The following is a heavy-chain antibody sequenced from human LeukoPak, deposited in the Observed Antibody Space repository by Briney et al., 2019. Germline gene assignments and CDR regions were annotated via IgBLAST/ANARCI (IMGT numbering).Heavy chain of an antibody. J-gene: IGHJ4*02. D-gene: IGHD5-18*01. CDR3: AKAELSYGVKELYFDY. V-gene: IGHV3-23*01. CDR2: ISGSGGST. CDR1: GFTFSSYA. Sequence: GGSLRLSCAASGFTFSSYAMSWVRQAPGKGLECVSAISGSGGSTYYADSVKGRFTISRDNSKNTLYLRMNSLRAEDTTVYYCAKAELSYGVKELYFDYWGQGTLVTVSS.